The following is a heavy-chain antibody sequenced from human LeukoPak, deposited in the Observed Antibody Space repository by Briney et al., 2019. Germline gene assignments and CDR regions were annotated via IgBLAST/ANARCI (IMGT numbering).Heavy chain of an antibody. J-gene: IGHJ4*02. Sequence: ASVKVSCKASGYTFTGYYMHWVRQAPGQGLEWMGWINPNSGGTNYAQKFQGRVTMTRDTSISTAHMELSRLRSDDTAVYYCARAHDYGDYLHEDWGQGTLVTVSS. D-gene: IGHD4-17*01. CDR2: INPNSGGT. CDR3: ARAHDYGDYLHED. CDR1: GYTFTGYY. V-gene: IGHV1-2*02.